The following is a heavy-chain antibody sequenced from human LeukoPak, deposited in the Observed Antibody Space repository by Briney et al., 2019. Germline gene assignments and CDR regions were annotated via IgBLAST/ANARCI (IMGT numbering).Heavy chain of an antibody. CDR1: GFSFSTYW. V-gene: IGHV3-23*01. J-gene: IGHJ4*02. CDR2: ISGSGGST. D-gene: IGHD3-22*01. Sequence: GGSLRLSCEVSGFSFSTYWMTWVRQAPGKGLEWVSAISGSGGSTYYADSVKGRFTISRDNSKNTLYLQMNSLRAEDTAVYYCATRLYYYDSSGYYGPDYWGQGTLVTVSS. CDR3: ATRLYYYDSSGYYGPDY.